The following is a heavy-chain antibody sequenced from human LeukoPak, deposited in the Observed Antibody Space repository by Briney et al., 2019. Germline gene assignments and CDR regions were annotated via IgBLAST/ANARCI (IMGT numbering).Heavy chain of an antibody. CDR3: AKDLAGGGSYSFDY. D-gene: IGHD2-15*01. Sequence: GGSLRLPCAASGFTFSSYAMTWVRQAPGKGLEWVSSISNSGTNTYYADSVRGRFTISRDNSKNTLYLQMNSLRAEDTAVYYCAKDLAGGGSYSFDYWGQGSLLTVSS. J-gene: IGHJ4*02. V-gene: IGHV3-23*01. CDR1: GFTFSSYA. CDR2: ISNSGTNT.